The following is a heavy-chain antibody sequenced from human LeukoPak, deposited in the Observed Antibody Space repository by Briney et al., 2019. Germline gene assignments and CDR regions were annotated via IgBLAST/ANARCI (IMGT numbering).Heavy chain of an antibody. D-gene: IGHD3-22*01. Sequence: ASVKVSCKTSGYIFTTYDINWVRQASGQGLEWMGWMNPNSGNTGYAQKFQGRVTMTRSTLITTAYMELSSLRSEDTAMYYCARVEENSGYSHIYWGQGTLVTVSS. V-gene: IGHV1-8*01. CDR2: MNPNSGNT. CDR3: ARVEENSGYSHIY. J-gene: IGHJ4*02. CDR1: GYIFTTYD.